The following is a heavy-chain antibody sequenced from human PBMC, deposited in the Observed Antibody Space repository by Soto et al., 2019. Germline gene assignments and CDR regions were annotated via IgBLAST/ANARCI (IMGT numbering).Heavy chain of an antibody. CDR3: ARDNEGGYSAASPFDY. V-gene: IGHV1-18*01. CDR2: ISAYNGNT. CDR1: GYTFTSYG. Sequence: QVQLVQSGAEVKKPGASVKVSCTASGYTFTSYGISWVRQAPGQGLEWMGWISAYNGNTNYAQKVQGRVTMTTDTSTSTAYMKLRTLRFDDTAVYYCARDNEGGYSAASPFDYWGQGTLVTVSS. J-gene: IGHJ4*02. D-gene: IGHD5-18*01.